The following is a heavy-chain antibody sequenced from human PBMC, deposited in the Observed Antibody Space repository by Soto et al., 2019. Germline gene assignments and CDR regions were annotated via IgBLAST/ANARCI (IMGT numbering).Heavy chain of an antibody. CDR1: GFTFSSYA. CDR2: LSGSGVST. J-gene: IGHJ6*02. V-gene: IGHV3-23*01. CDR3: AKGGGSKDYYDTSGYYLYYYYAMDV. Sequence: EVQLLESGGGLVQPGGSLRLSCAASGFTFSSYAMTWVRQAPGKGLEWVSALSGSGVSTYYADSVKGRFTISRDNSKNTLNLQMNSLRAEDTAVYSCAKGGGSKDYYDTSGYYLYYYYAMDVWGQGTTVTVSS. D-gene: IGHD3-22*01.